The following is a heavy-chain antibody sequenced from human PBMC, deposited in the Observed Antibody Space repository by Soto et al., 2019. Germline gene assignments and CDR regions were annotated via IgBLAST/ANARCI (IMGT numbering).Heavy chain of an antibody. D-gene: IGHD2-15*01. CDR2: IDVLDGA. V-gene: IGHV3-23*01. Sequence: EVQILESGGDLVQPGGSLRLSCVVSGLSLNNYAIAWVRHAPGKGLECVSTIDVLDGAWYSDSVRGRLAISRDVSRNTVYLQMSCLRVEDTAIYFCSDWRAGGPVNLDHWGPGTRVTVSS. J-gene: IGHJ4*02. CDR3: SDWRAGGPVNLDH. CDR1: GLSLNNYA.